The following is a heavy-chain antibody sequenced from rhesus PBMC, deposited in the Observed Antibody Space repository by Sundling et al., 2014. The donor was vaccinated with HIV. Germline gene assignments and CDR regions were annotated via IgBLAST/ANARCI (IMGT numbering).Heavy chain of an antibody. CDR2: INPKTGVK. J-gene: IGHJ4*01. CDR3: AVDQVYCSSRGCHAGGLFDF. D-gene: IGHD2-21*01. V-gene: IGHV1-138*01. CDR1: GHSFNDYY. Sequence: QVQVEQSGAEVKKPGSSVKVSCKASGHSFNDYYLQWVRQAPGQGLEWMGRINPKTGVKDYAQSFQDRVTMTRDTSTSTVYMELSSLRSEDSAVYYCAVDQVYCSSRGCHAGGLFDFWGQGVLVTVSS.